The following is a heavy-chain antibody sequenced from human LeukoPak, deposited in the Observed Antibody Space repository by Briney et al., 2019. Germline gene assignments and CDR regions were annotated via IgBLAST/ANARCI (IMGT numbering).Heavy chain of an antibody. V-gene: IGHV4-34*01. Sequence: SETLSLTCAVYGGSFSGYYWSWIRQPPGKGLEWIGEINHSGSTNYNPSLKSRVTISVDTSKNQFSLKLSSVTAADTAVYYCARLDSSGWDFDYWGQGTLVTVSS. CDR3: ARLDSSGWDFDY. J-gene: IGHJ4*02. CDR2: INHSGST. CDR1: GGSFSGYY. D-gene: IGHD6-19*01.